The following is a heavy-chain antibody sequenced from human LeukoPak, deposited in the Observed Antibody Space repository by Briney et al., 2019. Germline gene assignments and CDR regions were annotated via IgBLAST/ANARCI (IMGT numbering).Heavy chain of an antibody. J-gene: IGHJ6*02. V-gene: IGHV4-59*01. CDR2: IYYSGSI. D-gene: IGHD6-19*01. CDR1: GGSLCSYY. Sequence: SETLSLTSTVSGGSLCSYYWSWMRQPPGKGLEWVGYIYYSGSINYNPSLKSRVTISVDTSKNKSSLKLSCVTAADTAVYYCARDARGRSSGWDYYYGMDVWGQGTTVTVSS. CDR3: ARDARGRSSGWDYYYGMDV.